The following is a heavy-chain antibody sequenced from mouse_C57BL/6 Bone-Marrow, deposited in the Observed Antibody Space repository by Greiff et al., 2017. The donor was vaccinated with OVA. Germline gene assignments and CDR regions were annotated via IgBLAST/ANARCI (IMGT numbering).Heavy chain of an antibody. CDR3: AKGVTTGNYYAMDY. Sequence: VKLMESGAELARPGASVKLSCKASGYTFTSYGISWVKQRTGQGLEWIGEIYPRSGNTYYNEKFKGKATLTADKSSSTAYMELRSLTSEDSAVYFCAKGVTTGNYYAMDYWGQGTSVTVSS. J-gene: IGHJ4*01. CDR1: GYTFTSYG. V-gene: IGHV1-81*01. D-gene: IGHD2-2*01. CDR2: IYPRSGNT.